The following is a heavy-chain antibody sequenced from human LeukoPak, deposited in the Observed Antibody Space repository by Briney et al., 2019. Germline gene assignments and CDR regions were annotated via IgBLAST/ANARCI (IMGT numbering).Heavy chain of an antibody. CDR2: IYYSGST. V-gene: IGHV4-39*07. J-gene: IGHJ5*02. D-gene: IGHD3-3*01. CDR3: AREGYDFWSGYYRGWFDP. CDR1: GGSISSSSYY. Sequence: SETLSLTCTVSGGSISSSSYYWGWIRQPPGKGLEWIGSIYYSGSTYYNPSLKSRVTISVDTSKNQFSLKLSSVTAADPAVYYCAREGYDFWSGYYRGWFDPWGQGTLVTVSS.